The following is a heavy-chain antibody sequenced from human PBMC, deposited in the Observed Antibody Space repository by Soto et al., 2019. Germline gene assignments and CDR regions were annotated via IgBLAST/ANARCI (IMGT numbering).Heavy chain of an antibody. Sequence: GGSLRLSCAASGFTFSSYGMHWVRQAPGKGLEWVAVIWYDGSNKYYADSVKGRFTISRDNSKNTLYLQMNSLRAEDTAVYYCATADRGKTGHYYGMDVWGQGTTVTVSS. J-gene: IGHJ6*02. CDR2: IWYDGSNK. CDR1: GFTFSSYG. CDR3: ATADRGKTGHYYGMDV. V-gene: IGHV3-33*01.